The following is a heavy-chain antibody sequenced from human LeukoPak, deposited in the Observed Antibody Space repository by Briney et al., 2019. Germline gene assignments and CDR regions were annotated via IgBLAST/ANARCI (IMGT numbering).Heavy chain of an antibody. J-gene: IGHJ4*02. V-gene: IGHV4-59*11. D-gene: IGHD6-13*01. CDR2: IYYSGST. Sequence: SETLSLTCTVSGGSIISHYWSWIRQPPGKGLEWIGSIYYSGSTNYNPSLKSRVTISVDTSKNQFSLKLSSVTAADTAVYYCARDGPRYSSSWFDYWGQGTLVTVSS. CDR1: GGSIISHY. CDR3: ARDGPRYSSSWFDY.